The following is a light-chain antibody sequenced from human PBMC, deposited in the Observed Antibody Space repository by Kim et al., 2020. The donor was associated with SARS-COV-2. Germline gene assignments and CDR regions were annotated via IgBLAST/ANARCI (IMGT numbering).Light chain of an antibody. CDR2: DNN. J-gene: IGLJ2*01. Sequence: QSVLTQPPSVSATPGQKVTISCSGSSSNIGNNYVSWYQNLPGTAPRLLIYDNNERPSGIPDRFSGSKSGTSATLGITGLQTGDEGDYYCGTWDNSLSAVVFGGGTQLTVL. CDR3: GTWDNSLSAVV. V-gene: IGLV1-51*01. CDR1: SSNIGNNY.